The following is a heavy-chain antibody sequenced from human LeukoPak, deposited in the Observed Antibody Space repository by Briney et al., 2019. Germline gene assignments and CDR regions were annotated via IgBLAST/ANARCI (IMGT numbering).Heavy chain of an antibody. V-gene: IGHV3-23*01. CDR3: AKGGSGYFLDL. Sequence: PGGSLRLSCAASGFTFRSYAMSWVRQAPGKGLEWVSGISDSGGGTYYADSVQGRFTISRDNSKNTLYLQMTSLRAEDTALYYCAKGGSGYFLDLWGQGTLVTVSS. CDR1: GFTFRSYA. D-gene: IGHD3-22*01. J-gene: IGHJ5*02. CDR2: ISDSGGGT.